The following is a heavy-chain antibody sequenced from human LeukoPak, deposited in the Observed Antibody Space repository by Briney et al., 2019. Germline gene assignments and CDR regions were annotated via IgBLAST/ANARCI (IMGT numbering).Heavy chain of an antibody. J-gene: IGHJ4*02. CDR1: GGSISSGDYY. V-gene: IGHV4-30-4*01. Sequence: SETLSLTCSVSGGSISSGDYYWSWIRQHPGKGLEWIGYIHYSGSTYYNPSLKSRVTISVDTSKNQFSLKLSSVTAADTAVYYCARRANYLGYYFDYWGQGTLVTVSS. CDR3: ARRANYLGYYFDY. CDR2: IHYSGST. D-gene: IGHD1-7*01.